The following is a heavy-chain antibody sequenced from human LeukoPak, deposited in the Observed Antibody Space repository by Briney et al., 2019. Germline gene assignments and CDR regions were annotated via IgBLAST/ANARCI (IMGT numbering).Heavy chain of an antibody. CDR3: ARGATGTYWDWFDP. CDR1: GVTFSDHW. J-gene: IGHJ5*02. V-gene: IGHV3-7*01. Sequence: GGSLRLSCAASGVTFSDHWMTWVRQTPGKGLEWVAHINQDGSEKHFVDSVEGRFTISRDNDNNSMSLQMNKLRVEDTAVYYCARGATGTYWDWFDPWGQATLVTVSS. CDR2: INQDGSEK. D-gene: IGHD1-26*01.